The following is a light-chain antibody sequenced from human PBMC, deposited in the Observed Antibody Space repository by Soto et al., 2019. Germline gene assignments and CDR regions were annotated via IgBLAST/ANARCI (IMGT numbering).Light chain of an antibody. CDR2: EVS. V-gene: IGLV2-14*01. Sequence: QSVLTQPASVSGSPGQSITISCTGTSSDVGGYNYVSWYQQHPDKAPKLMIYEVSNRPSGVSNRFSGSKSDNTASLTISGLQSEDEGNYYCSSYTRGSTLVFGGGTKLTVL. CDR3: SSYTRGSTLV. CDR1: SSDVGGYNY. J-gene: IGLJ3*02.